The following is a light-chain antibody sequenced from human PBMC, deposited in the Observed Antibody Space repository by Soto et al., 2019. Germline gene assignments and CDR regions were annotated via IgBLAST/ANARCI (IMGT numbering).Light chain of an antibody. J-gene: IGKJ4*01. CDR2: RTS. V-gene: IGKV3-20*01. CDR1: QSISSN. CDR3: HQYGISP. Sequence: EIVLTQSPATLSLSPGERATLSCRASQSISSNLAWYQQKPGQAPRLLMFRTSSRATGFPARFSGSGSGTEFTLTISRLEPEDFAVYYCHQYGISPFGGGTKVDIK.